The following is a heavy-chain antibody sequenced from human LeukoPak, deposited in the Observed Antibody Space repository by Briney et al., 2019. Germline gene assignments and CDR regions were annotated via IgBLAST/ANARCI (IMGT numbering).Heavy chain of an antibody. CDR1: GFTFTSYS. CDR3: ARAHGRHFDS. Sequence: GGSLRLFCAASGFTFTSYSMNWVRQAPGKGLEWVTYISSSRSSIYYADSVKGRFTVSRDNAKNSLFLQMNSLRDEDTAVYYCARAHGRHFDSWGQGTLVTVSS. V-gene: IGHV3-48*02. D-gene: IGHD5-24*01. J-gene: IGHJ4*02. CDR2: ISSSRSSI.